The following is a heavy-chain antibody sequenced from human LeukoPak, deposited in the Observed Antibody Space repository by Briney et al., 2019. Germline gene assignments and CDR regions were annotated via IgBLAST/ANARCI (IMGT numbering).Heavy chain of an antibody. Sequence: GGSLRLSCIPSGITFINYGMSWVRQAPGKGLEWVSGTSGSGDNTYYADSVKGRFTISRDNSKNTVYLQMNSLRAEDTAVYYCAKDRGYWGQGTLVTVSS. V-gene: IGHV3-23*01. CDR2: TSGSGDNT. CDR3: AKDRGY. CDR1: GITFINYG. J-gene: IGHJ4*02.